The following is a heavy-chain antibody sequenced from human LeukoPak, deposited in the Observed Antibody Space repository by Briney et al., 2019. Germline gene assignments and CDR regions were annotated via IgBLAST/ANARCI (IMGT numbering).Heavy chain of an antibody. CDR2: TFYMSKWYN. V-gene: IGHV6-1*01. D-gene: IGHD5-12*01. CDR3: ARGRVVDGYDPHFDF. J-gene: IGHJ4*02. Sequence: SQTLSLTCAISGDSVSSNSAAWNWIRQSPSRGLEWLGRTFYMSKWYNDYAVSVKSRISINPDTSKNQFSLHLNSVTPEDTAVYYCARGRVVDGYDPHFDFWGQGTLVTVSS. CDR1: GDSVSSNSAA.